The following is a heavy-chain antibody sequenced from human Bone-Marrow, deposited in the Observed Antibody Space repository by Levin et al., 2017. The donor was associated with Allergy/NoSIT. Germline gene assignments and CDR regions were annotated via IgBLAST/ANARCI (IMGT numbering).Heavy chain of an antibody. CDR2: ITSTSKYI. Sequence: AGGSLRLSCATSGFPFSTYGMAWVRQAPGKGLEWVASITSTSKYIHYADSVKGRFTISRDNANSSLSLQMNRLRGEDTAVYYCARAAGAAGRGGMDVWGQGTTVTVSS. V-gene: IGHV3-21*01. CDR1: GFPFSTYG. D-gene: IGHD6-13*01. CDR3: ARAAGAAGRGGMDV. J-gene: IGHJ6*02.